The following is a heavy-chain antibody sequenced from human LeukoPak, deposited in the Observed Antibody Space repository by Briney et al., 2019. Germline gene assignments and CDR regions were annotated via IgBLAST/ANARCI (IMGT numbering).Heavy chain of an antibody. J-gene: IGHJ5*02. D-gene: IGHD4-17*01. CDR1: GGSISGSSYY. V-gene: IGHV4-39*01. CDR2: VYYSGNT. CDR3: VRLYGLRGWFDP. Sequence: SETLSLTCTVSGGSISGSSYYWGWIRQPPGKGLEWIGSVYYSGNTYFNPSLKSRVTISVDTSKNQFSLKLSSVTAADTAVYCCVRLYGLRGWFDPWGQGTLVTVSS.